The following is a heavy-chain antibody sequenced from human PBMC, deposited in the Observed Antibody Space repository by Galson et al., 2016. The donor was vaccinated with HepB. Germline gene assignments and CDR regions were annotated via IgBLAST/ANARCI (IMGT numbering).Heavy chain of an antibody. Sequence: SLRLSCAASGFTFFDYAMTWVRQAPGKGLEWVSSISGRGVSTFYADSVKGRFTISRDNSKNTVYLQMNSLRADDTAVYFCAKGSSLSAAVSIWFDPWGQGTLVTVSS. D-gene: IGHD6-13*01. V-gene: IGHV3-23*01. CDR2: ISGRGVST. CDR1: GFTFFDYA. J-gene: IGHJ5*02. CDR3: AKGSSLSAAVSIWFDP.